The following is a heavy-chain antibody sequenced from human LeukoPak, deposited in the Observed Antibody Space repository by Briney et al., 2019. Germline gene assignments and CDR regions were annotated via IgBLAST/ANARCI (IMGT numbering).Heavy chain of an antibody. CDR3: ARDPRSSGWYQFDY. J-gene: IGHJ4*02. CDR1: GYTFSTYG. CDR2: ISAYNGNT. D-gene: IGHD6-19*01. V-gene: IGHV1-18*01. Sequence: GASVKVSCKASGYTFSTYGISWVRQAPGQGLEWMGWISAYNGNTNYAQKLQGRVTMTTDTSTGTAYMELRSLRSDDTAVYYCARDPRSSGWYQFDYWGQGTLVTVSS.